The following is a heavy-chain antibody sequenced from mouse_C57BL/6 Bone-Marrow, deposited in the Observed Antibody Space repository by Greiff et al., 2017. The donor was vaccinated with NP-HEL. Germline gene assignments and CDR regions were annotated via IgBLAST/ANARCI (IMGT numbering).Heavy chain of an antibody. CDR2: INPNYGTT. J-gene: IGHJ3*01. CDR1: GYSFTDYN. Sequence: VQLKESGPELVKPGASVKISCKASGYSFTDYNMNWVKQSHGKSLEWIGVINPNYGTTSYNQKFKGKATLTVDQSSSTAYMQLNSLTSEDSAVYYCARDYYYGSSYGFAWFAYWGQGTLVTVSA. CDR3: ARDYYYGSSYGFAWFAY. V-gene: IGHV1-39*01. D-gene: IGHD1-1*01.